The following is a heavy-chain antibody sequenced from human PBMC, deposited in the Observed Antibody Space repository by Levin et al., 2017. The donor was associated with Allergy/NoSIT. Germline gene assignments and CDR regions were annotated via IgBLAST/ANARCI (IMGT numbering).Heavy chain of an antibody. CDR2: VDNDETDT. Sequence: GESLKISCAASGFTFSSFWMHWVRQAPGKGLVWVSRVDNDETDTIYADAVKGRFTVSRDNAKNTVYLQMNSLRVDDTAVYYCARGGFNHGFDIWGPGTMVTVSS. CDR3: ARGGFNHGFDI. D-gene: IGHD1-14*01. J-gene: IGHJ3*02. CDR1: GFTFSSFW. V-gene: IGHV3-74*01.